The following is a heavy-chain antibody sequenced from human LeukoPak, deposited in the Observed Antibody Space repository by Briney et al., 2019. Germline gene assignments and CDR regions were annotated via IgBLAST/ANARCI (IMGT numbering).Heavy chain of an antibody. V-gene: IGHV1-46*01. D-gene: IGHD3-10*01. Sequence: ASVKVSCKASGYTFTSYYMHWVRQAPGQGLEWMGIINPSGGSTSYAQKFQGRVTMTRDMSTSTVYMELSSLRSEDTAVYYYAREEWFGELPTSWGQGTLVTVSS. CDR1: GYTFTSYY. CDR2: INPSGGST. J-gene: IGHJ4*02. CDR3: AREEWFGELPTS.